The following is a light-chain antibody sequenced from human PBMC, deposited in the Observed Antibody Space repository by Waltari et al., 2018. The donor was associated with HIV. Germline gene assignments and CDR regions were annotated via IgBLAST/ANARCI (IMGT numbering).Light chain of an antibody. V-gene: IGLV3-25*03. Sequence: SYELTQPPSVSVSPGQTARITCSGGALPKPYASWYQPKAGPAPVLVIYKDSERPSGIPERFSGSSSGTTVTLTISGVQAEDEADYYCQSADSSGTYVVFGGGTKLTVL. CDR2: KDS. J-gene: IGLJ2*01. CDR3: QSADSSGTYVV. CDR1: ALPKPY.